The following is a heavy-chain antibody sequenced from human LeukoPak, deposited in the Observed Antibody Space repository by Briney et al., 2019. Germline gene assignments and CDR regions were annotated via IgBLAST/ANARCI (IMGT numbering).Heavy chain of an antibody. Sequence: GESLKISCKGSGYSFTSYCIGWVRQMPGKGLEWMGIIYPGDSDTRYSPSFQGQVTISADKSISTAYLQWSSLKASDTAMYYCARHRPDTAMVTSYYYGMDVWGQGTTVTVSS. J-gene: IGHJ6*02. CDR3: ARHRPDTAMVTSYYYGMDV. V-gene: IGHV5-51*01. D-gene: IGHD5-18*01. CDR1: GYSFTSYC. CDR2: IYPGDSDT.